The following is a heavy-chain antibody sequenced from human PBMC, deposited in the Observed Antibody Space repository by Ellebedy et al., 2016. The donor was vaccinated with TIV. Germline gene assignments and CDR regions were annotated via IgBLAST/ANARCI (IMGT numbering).Heavy chain of an antibody. CDR3: ARHRYSSGYSQENWFDP. CDR2: IDYSGST. CDR1: GGSISGSGYY. D-gene: IGHD6-19*01. Sequence: MPSETLSLTCTVSGGSISGSGYYWGWIRQPPGKGLEWIGNIDYSGSTYYNPSLKSRVTISIDTSKNQFSLKLSSVTAADTAVYYCARHRYSSGYSQENWFDPWGQGTLVTVSS. V-gene: IGHV4-39*01. J-gene: IGHJ5*02.